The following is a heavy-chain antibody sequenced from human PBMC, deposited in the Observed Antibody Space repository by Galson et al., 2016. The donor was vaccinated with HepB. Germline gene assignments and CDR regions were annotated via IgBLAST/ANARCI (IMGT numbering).Heavy chain of an antibody. J-gene: IGHJ5*02. V-gene: IGHV3-7*04. CDR2: INRDGSEK. D-gene: IGHD1-26*01. CDR3: VRGYSGSYSGYFDP. CDR1: GFSFSTYW. Sequence: SLRLSCAASGFSFSTYWMTWVRQAPGKGLEWVANINRDGSEKNYVDSVKGRFTISRDNAKNSLFLEMNSLGVEETAVYYCVRGYSGSYSGYFDPWGQGILVVVSS.